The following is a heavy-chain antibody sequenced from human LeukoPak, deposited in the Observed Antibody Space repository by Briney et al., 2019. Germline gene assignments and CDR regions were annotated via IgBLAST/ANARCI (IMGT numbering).Heavy chain of an antibody. CDR2: IKQDEGEK. J-gene: IGHJ5*02. Sequence: GGSLRLSCAASGFTFSSYWMSWVRQAPGKGLEWVANIKQDEGEKYYVDSVKGRLTIARDNPKHLLYLQLTRLRAEDTAVYYCARVPSLSTVTYNWFHPWGQATLVTVSS. V-gene: IGHV3-7*01. CDR1: GFTFSSYW. CDR3: ARVPSLSTVTYNWFHP. D-gene: IGHD4-17*01.